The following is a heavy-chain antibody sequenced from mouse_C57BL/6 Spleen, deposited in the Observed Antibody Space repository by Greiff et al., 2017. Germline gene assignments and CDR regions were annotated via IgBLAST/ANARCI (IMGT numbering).Heavy chain of an antibody. J-gene: IGHJ4*01. CDR1: GYTFTSYW. V-gene: IGHV1-61*01. Sequence: QVQLQQPGAELVRPGSSVQLSCKASGYTFTSYWMDWVKQRPGQGLEGIGNIYPSDSETHYNQKFKDKATLTVDKSSSTAYMQLSSLTSEDSAVYYCARVDGYYAMDYWGQGTSVTVSS. D-gene: IGHD2-3*01. CDR3: ARVDGYYAMDY. CDR2: IYPSDSET.